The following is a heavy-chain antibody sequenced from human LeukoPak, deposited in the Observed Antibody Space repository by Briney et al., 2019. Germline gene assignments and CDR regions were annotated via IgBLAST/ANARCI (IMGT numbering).Heavy chain of an antibody. J-gene: IGHJ4*02. Sequence: SETLSLTCAVYGGSFSGYYWSWIRQPPGKGLEWIGEINHSGSTNYNPSLKSRVTISVDTSKNQFSLKLSSVTAADTAVYYCARGVIGHPPENWGQGTLVTVSS. CDR1: GGSFSGYY. CDR3: ARGVIGHPPEN. V-gene: IGHV4-34*01. CDR2: INHSGST.